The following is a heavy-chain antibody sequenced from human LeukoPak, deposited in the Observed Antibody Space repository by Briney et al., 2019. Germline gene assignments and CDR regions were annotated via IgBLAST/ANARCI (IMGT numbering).Heavy chain of an antibody. Sequence: SETLSLTCTVSGGSISSSSYYWGWIRQPPGKGLEWIGSIYYSGSTYYNPSLKSRVTMSVDTSKNQFSLKLSSVTAADTAVYYCARGRGRTHAGWGQGTLVTVSS. D-gene: IGHD1-1*01. CDR2: IYYSGST. J-gene: IGHJ4*02. CDR3: ARGRGRTHAG. CDR1: GGSISSSSYY. V-gene: IGHV4-39*01.